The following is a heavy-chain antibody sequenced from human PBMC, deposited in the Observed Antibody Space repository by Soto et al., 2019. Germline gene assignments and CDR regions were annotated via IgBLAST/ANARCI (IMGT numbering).Heavy chain of an antibody. Sequence: QVQLVQSGAEVKKPGASVKVSCKASGYTFTSYYMHWVRQAPGQGLEWMGIINPSGGSTSYAQKFQGRVTMTRDTSTSTAYMELSSLRSEDTAVYYCAREGRITMTIDYWGQGTLVTVSS. CDR3: AREGRITMTIDY. CDR2: INPSGGST. J-gene: IGHJ4*02. D-gene: IGHD3-22*01. V-gene: IGHV1-46*03. CDR1: GYTFTSYY.